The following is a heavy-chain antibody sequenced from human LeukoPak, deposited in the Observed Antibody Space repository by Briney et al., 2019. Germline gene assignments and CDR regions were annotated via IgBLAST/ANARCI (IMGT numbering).Heavy chain of an antibody. Sequence: GGSLRLSCAASGFTFSSYAMSWVRQAPGKGLEWVANIKQDGSEKYYVDSVKGRFTISRDNAKNSLYLQMNSLRAEDTAVYYCARARYGSSWYDYWGQGTLVTVSS. V-gene: IGHV3-7*01. J-gene: IGHJ4*02. D-gene: IGHD6-13*01. CDR3: ARARYGSSWYDY. CDR2: IKQDGSEK. CDR1: GFTFSSYA.